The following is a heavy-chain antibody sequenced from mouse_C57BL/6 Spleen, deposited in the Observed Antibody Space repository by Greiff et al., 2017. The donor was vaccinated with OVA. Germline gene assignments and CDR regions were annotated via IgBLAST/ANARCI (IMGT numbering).Heavy chain of an antibody. CDR3: ARDTTVVYYYAMDY. Sequence: VQLQQSGPVLVKPGASVKMSCKASGYTFTDYYMNWVKQSHGKSLEWIGVINPYNGGTSYNQKFKGKATLTVDKSSSTAYMELNSLTSEDSAVYYCARDTTVVYYYAMDYWGQGTSVTVSS. D-gene: IGHD1-1*01. CDR2: INPYNGGT. CDR1: GYTFTDYY. V-gene: IGHV1-19*01. J-gene: IGHJ4*01.